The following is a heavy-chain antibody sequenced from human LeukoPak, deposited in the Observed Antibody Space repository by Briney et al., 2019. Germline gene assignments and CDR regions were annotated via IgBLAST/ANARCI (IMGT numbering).Heavy chain of an antibody. CDR1: GGSFSGYY. CDR3: ARLYSSGWYVRGWFDP. V-gene: IGHV4-34*01. Sequence: RASETLSLTCAVYGGSFSGYYWSWIRQPPGKGLEWIGEINHSGSTNYNPSLKSRVTISVDTSKNQFSLKLSSVTAADTAVYYCARLYSSGWYVRGWFDPWGQGTLVTVSS. D-gene: IGHD6-19*01. J-gene: IGHJ5*02. CDR2: INHSGST.